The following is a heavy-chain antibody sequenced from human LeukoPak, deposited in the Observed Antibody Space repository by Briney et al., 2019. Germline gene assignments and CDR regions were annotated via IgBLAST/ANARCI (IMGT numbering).Heavy chain of an antibody. V-gene: IGHV4-39*02. J-gene: IGHJ4*02. CDR3: ARLSTYTSSIDS. CDR1: GVSISSSSYY. CDR2: IYYSGST. D-gene: IGHD2-2*01. Sequence: SETLSLTCTDSGVSISSSSYYWGWIRQPPGKGLDWIGTIYYSGSTYYNPSLKSRVTISVDTSKNHFSLKLSSVTAADTTVYYCARLSTYTSSIDSWGQGTLVTVSS.